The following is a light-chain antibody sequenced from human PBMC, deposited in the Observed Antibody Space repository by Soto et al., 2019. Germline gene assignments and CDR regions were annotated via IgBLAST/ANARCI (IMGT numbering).Light chain of an antibody. J-gene: IGKJ2*01. V-gene: IGKV2-30*01. CDR3: MQGTNWPPT. Sequence: DVVMSQSPLSLSVTPGQPASISCRSSESLLYSDGKTYLSWFQQRPGQSPRRLIYKVFDRDSGVPDRFSGSGSGADFTLKISRVEAEDVGIYYCMQGTNWPPTFGQGTKLEIK. CDR1: ESLLYSDGKTY. CDR2: KVF.